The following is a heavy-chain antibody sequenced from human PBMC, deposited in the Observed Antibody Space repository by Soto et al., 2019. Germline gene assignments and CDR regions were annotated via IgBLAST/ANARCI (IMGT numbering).Heavy chain of an antibody. CDR3: ARQIANYDILTGYDYYYYGMDV. CDR1: EYCISNYW. D-gene: IGHD3-9*01. Sequence: GEFLDFSCKESEYCISNYWIWWVRQLAGKGVEWRGRIDPSGASTKSHPFFHGHATTTADKSSNTAYLQWSSMKASDTAMYYCARQIANYDILTGYDYYYYGMDVWGQGTTVTVSS. J-gene: IGHJ6*02. V-gene: IGHV5-10-1*01. CDR2: IDPSGAST.